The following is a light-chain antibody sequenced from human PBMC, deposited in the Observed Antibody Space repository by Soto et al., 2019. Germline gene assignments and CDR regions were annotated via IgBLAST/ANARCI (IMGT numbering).Light chain of an antibody. CDR2: GAS. CDR1: QSVSSSY. J-gene: IGKJ1*01. Sequence: EIVLTQSPGSRSWSPVVWASLSFMASQSVSSSYLAWYQQKPGQAPRLLIYGASSRATGIPDRFSGSGSGTEFTLTISSLQSVDFAVYSCQQYNNWPWTFGQGTKVDIK. V-gene: IGKV3-20*01. CDR3: QQYNNWPWT.